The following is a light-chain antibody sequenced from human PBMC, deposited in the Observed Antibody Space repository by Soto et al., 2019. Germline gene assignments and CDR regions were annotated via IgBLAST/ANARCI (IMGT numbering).Light chain of an antibody. CDR3: QQRSNWPPIT. CDR1: QSVSSY. J-gene: IGKJ5*01. Sequence: PSTLSLSPNATSTLSSCASQSVSSYLAWYQQKPGQAHRLLIYDASNRATGIPGRFSGSGSGTDFTLTISSLEPEDFAVYFCQQRSNWPPITFGQGTRLEI. CDR2: DAS. V-gene: IGKV3-11*01.